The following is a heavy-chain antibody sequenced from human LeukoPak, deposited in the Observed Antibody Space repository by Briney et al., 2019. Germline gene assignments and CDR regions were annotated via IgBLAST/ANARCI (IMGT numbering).Heavy chain of an antibody. CDR3: ARVAYGSGSRLIDC. CDR1: GGSISSYY. V-gene: IGHV4-59*12. J-gene: IGHJ4*02. D-gene: IGHD3-10*01. Sequence: SETLSLTCTVSGGSISSYYWSWIRQPPGKGLEWIGYIYYSGSTNYNPSLKSRVTISVDTSKNQFSLKLTSVTAADTAVYYCARVAYGSGSRLIDCWGQGTLVTISS. CDR2: IYYSGST.